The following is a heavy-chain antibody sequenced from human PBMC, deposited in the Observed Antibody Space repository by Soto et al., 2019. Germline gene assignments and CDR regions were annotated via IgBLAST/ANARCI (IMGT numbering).Heavy chain of an antibody. CDR1: GFSLSTGGMS. J-gene: IGHJ4*02. Sequence: QITLKESGPTLVNPTQTLTLTCTFSGFSLSTGGMSVAWIRQPPGKALEWLSVIYWDDDKRYSPSLRSRLTTAKDTSKPQVVLKMTNLDPLDTATYYCAHNRGDGDYFQYWGQGTLVSVSS. CDR2: IYWDDDK. V-gene: IGHV2-5*02. CDR3: AHNRGDGDYFQY. D-gene: IGHD3-16*01.